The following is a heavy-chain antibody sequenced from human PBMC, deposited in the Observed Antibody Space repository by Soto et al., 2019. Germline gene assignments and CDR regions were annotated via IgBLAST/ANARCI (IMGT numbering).Heavy chain of an antibody. CDR2: IIPVFDTT. J-gene: IGHJ4*02. D-gene: IGHD6-19*01. Sequence: SVKVSCKASGGTFSSYAISWVRQAPGQGLEWMGWIIPVFDTTEYSRKFQGRVTITKDKSASTADMELSGLTSEDTAVYYCGKAKGGWVPDFWGRGTLVTVSS. V-gene: IGHV1-69*05. CDR1: GGTFSSYA. CDR3: GKAKGGWVPDF.